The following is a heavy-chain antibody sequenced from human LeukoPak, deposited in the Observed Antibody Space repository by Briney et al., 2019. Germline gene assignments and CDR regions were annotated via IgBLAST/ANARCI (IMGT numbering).Heavy chain of an antibody. Sequence: GGSLRLSCAASGFTFSSYWMHWVRQAPGKGLVWVSRINTDGSSTSYADSVKGRFTISRDNAKNTLYLQMNSLRAEDTAVYYCAKEKQWLGYDYWGQGTLVTVSS. V-gene: IGHV3-74*01. CDR1: GFTFSSYW. D-gene: IGHD6-19*01. J-gene: IGHJ4*02. CDR3: AKEKQWLGYDY. CDR2: INTDGSST.